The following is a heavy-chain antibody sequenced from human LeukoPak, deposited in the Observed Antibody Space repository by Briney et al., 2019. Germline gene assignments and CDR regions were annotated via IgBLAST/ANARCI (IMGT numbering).Heavy chain of an antibody. J-gene: IGHJ4*02. V-gene: IGHV3-53*01. D-gene: IGHD6-13*01. CDR3: ARAKAAAGLFDY. CDR2: IYSGGST. CDR1: GFTVSSNY. Sequence: GGSLRLSCAASGFTVSSNYMSWVRQAPGEGLEWVSVIYSGGSTYYADSVKGRFTISRDNSKNTPYLQMNSLRAEDTAVYYCARAKAAAGLFDYWGQGTLVTVSS.